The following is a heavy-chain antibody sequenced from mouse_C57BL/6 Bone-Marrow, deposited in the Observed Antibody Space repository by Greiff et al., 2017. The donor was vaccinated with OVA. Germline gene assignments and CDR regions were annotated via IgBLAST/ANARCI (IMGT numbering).Heavy chain of an antibody. V-gene: IGHV5-4*03. Sequence: EVKVVESGGGLVKPGGSLKLSCAASGFTFSSYAMSWVRQTPEKRLEWVATISDGGSYTYYPDNVKGRFTISRDNAKNNLYLQMSHLKSEDTAMYYCASAYYGNYWGQGTTLTVSS. CDR2: ISDGGSYT. CDR3: ASAYYGNY. J-gene: IGHJ2*01. D-gene: IGHD2-1*01. CDR1: GFTFSSYA.